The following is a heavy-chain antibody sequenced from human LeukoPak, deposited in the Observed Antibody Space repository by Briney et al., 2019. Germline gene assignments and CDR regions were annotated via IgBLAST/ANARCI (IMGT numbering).Heavy chain of an antibody. Sequence: SVKVSCKASGGTFSSYAISWVRQAPGQGLEWMGGIIPIFGTANYAQKFQGRVTITADESTSTAYMELSSLRSEDTAVYYCAQNPKQWLRGGYFDYWGQGTLVTVSS. CDR1: GGTFSSYA. J-gene: IGHJ4*02. CDR2: IIPIFGTA. V-gene: IGHV1-69*13. D-gene: IGHD5-12*01. CDR3: AQNPKQWLRGGYFDY.